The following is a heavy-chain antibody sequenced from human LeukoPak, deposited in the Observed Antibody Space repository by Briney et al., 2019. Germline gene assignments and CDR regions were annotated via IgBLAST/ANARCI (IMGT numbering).Heavy chain of an antibody. D-gene: IGHD2-2*02. CDR3: ARIGVTGYCSSTSCYRYSGYDSGDYFY. Sequence: ASVKVSCKASGYTFTNYYMHWVRQAPGQGLEWMGIIHPTGGSASYAQKFQGRVTMTRDTSTNTVYMELSSLRSDDTAVYYCARIGVTGYCSSTSCYRYSGYDSGDYFYWGQGTLVTVSS. CDR2: IHPTGGSA. CDR1: GYTFTNYY. J-gene: IGHJ4*02. V-gene: IGHV1-46*01.